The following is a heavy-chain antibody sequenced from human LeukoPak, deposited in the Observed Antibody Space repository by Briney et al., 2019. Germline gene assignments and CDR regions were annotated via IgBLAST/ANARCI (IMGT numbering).Heavy chain of an antibody. D-gene: IGHD2-15*01. CDR3: ARDLSVVVAASDDY. CDR2: ISAYNGST. Sequence: ASVKVSCKASGYTFTSCGISWVRQAPGQGLEWMGWISAYNGSTNYAQKLQGRVTMTTDTSTSTAYMELRSLRSDDTAVYYCARDLSVVVAASDDYWGQGTLVTVSS. J-gene: IGHJ4*02. CDR1: GYTFTSCG. V-gene: IGHV1-18*01.